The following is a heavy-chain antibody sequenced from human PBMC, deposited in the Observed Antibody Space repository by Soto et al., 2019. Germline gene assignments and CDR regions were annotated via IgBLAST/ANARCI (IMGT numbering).Heavy chain of an antibody. V-gene: IGHV3-21*01. J-gene: IGHJ4*02. CDR1: GFTFSSYS. D-gene: IGHD6-19*01. CDR2: ISSSGNSI. CDR3: PRALITLIAVPGY. Sequence: EVQLVESGGGLVKPGGSLRLSCAASGFTFSSYSMTWVRQAPGKGLECVSSISSSGNSIYYADSLKGRFTISRDNAKNPLDLQMDSLGADDTALDYCPRALITLIAVPGYWGQGPLVTVSS.